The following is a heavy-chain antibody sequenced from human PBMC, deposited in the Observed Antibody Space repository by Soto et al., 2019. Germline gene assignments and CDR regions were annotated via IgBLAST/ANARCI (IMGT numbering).Heavy chain of an antibody. V-gene: IGHV6-1*01. Sequence: PSQTLSLTCAISGDSVSSNSAAWNWIRQSPSRGLEWLGRTYYRSKWYNDYAVSVKSRITINPDTSKNQFSLQLNSVTPEDTAVYYCAKDLYYYDSSGYYIDYWGQGTLVTVSS. J-gene: IGHJ4*02. CDR2: TYYRSKWYN. D-gene: IGHD3-22*01. CDR1: GDSVSSNSAA. CDR3: AKDLYYYDSSGYYIDY.